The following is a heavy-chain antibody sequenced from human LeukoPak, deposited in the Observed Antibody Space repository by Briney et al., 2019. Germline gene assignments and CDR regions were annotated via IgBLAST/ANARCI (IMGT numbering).Heavy chain of an antibody. V-gene: IGHV4-34*01. CDR3: ARADIVVVPAAMQGWFDP. CDR1: GGSFSGYY. Sequence: SETLSLTCAVHGGSFSGYYWSWIRQPPGKGLEWIGEINHSGSTNYNPSLKSRVTISVDTSKNQFSLKLSSVTAADTAVYYCARADIVVVPAAMQGWFDPWGQGTLVTVSS. D-gene: IGHD2-2*01. CDR2: INHSGST. J-gene: IGHJ5*02.